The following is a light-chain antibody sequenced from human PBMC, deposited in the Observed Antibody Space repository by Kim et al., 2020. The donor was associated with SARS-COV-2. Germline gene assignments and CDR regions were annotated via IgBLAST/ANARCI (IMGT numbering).Light chain of an antibody. CDR1: KLGDKY. CDR3: QAWDSSVV. J-gene: IGLJ2*01. V-gene: IGLV3-1*01. CDR2: QDS. Sequence: SYELTQPPSVSVSPGQTASITCSGAKLGDKYACWYQQKPGQSPVLVIYQDSKRPSGIPERFSGSNSGNTATLTISGTQAMDEADYYCQAWDSSVVFGGGT.